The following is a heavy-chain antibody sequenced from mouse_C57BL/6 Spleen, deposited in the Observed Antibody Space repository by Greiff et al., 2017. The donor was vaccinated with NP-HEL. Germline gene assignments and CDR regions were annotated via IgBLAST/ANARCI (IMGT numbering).Heavy chain of an antibody. D-gene: IGHD2-14*01. V-gene: IGHV5-4*01. CDR3: ARDGGTSPYFDY. CDR2: ISDGGSYT. J-gene: IGHJ2*01. CDR1: GFTFSSYA. Sequence: EVKVVESGGGLVKPGGSLKLSCAASGFTFSSYAMSWVRQTPEKRLEWVATISDGGSYTYYPDNVKGRFTISRDNAKNNLYLQMSHLKSEDTAMYYCARDGGTSPYFDYWGQGTTLTVSS.